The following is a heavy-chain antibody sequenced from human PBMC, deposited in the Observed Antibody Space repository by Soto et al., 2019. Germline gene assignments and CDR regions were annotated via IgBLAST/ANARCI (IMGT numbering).Heavy chain of an antibody. J-gene: IGHJ6*02. Sequence: PGGSLRLSCAASGFTFSNAWMSWVRQAPGKGLEWVGHIKSKTDGGTTDYAAPVKGRFTISRDDSKNTLYLQMNSLKTEDTAVYYCTTDGGELDLHPLKYYYYGMDVWGQGTTVTVSS. CDR3: TTDGGELDLHPLKYYYYGMDV. CDR1: GFTFSNAW. V-gene: IGHV3-15*01. D-gene: IGHD1-26*01. CDR2: IKSKTDGGTT.